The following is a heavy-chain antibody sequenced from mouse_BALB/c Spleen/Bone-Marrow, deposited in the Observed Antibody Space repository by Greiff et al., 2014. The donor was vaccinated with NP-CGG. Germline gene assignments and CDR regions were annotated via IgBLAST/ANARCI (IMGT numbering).Heavy chain of an antibody. CDR3: ARSNYPYAMDY. CDR1: GYTFTNYW. J-gene: IGHJ4*01. D-gene: IGHD2-5*01. CDR2: IYPGDGDT. Sequence: VQLQQSGAELARPGTSVELSCKTSGYTFTNYWMQWIKQRPGQGLEWIGTIYPGDGDTRYTQKFKGKATLTADKSSSTAYMQLSSLASEDSAVYYCARSNYPYAMDYWGQGTSVTVSS. V-gene: IGHV1-87*01.